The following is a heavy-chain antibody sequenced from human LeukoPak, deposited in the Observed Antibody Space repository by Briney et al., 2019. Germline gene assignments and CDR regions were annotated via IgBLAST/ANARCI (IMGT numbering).Heavy chain of an antibody. CDR1: GFTFSSYA. D-gene: IGHD2-15*01. V-gene: IGHV3-64*01. CDR2: INSNGGIT. Sequence: GGSLRLSCVASGFTFSSYAMHWVRQTPGKLLEYVSGINSNGGITQYANSVKGRSTISRENAKNSLFLQMNSLRAEDTAVYYCARGDCSGGSCYLSLTTIDYWGQGTLVTVSS. CDR3: ARGDCSGGSCYLSLTTIDY. J-gene: IGHJ4*02.